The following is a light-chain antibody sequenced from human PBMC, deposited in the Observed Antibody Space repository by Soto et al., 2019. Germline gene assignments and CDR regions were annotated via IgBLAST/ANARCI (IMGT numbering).Light chain of an antibody. Sequence: EIVMTQSPATLSVSPGDRATLSCRASQRISSNLAWYQQKPGQPPRLFIYSASTRATDIPARFSGSGSGTDFTLTISSLEPEDFAVYYGQQRSNWPRTTFGQGTRLEIK. CDR2: SAS. CDR1: QRISSN. J-gene: IGKJ5*01. V-gene: IGKV3-15*01. CDR3: QQRSNWPRTT.